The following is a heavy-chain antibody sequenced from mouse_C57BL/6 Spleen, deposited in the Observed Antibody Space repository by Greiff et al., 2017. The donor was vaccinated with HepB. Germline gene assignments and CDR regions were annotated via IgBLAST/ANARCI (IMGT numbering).Heavy chain of an antibody. J-gene: IGHJ4*01. Sequence: VQLQQSGAELARPGASVKLSCKASGYTFTSYGISWVKQRTGQGLEWIGEIYPRSGNTYYNEKFKGKATLTADKSSSTAYMELRSLTSEDSAVYFCARESYDGSSYGYAMDYWGQGTSVTVSS. V-gene: IGHV1-81*01. CDR3: ARESYDGSSYGYAMDY. CDR1: GYTFTSYG. CDR2: IYPRSGNT. D-gene: IGHD1-1*01.